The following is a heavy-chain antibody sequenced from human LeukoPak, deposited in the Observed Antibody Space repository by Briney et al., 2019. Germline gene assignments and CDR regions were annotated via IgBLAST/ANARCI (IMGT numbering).Heavy chain of an antibody. V-gene: IGHV3-49*04. D-gene: IGHD2-21*01. Sequence: GGSLRLSCTASGFTFGEYSMSWDRQAPGKGQEWVGFIRKKDGTTEYAASVRGRLTISSDESNRIAYLQMNSLKTEDTAVYHCNRWHMRGVSDSNFWGQGTLVTVSS. J-gene: IGHJ4*02. CDR3: NRWHMRGVSDSNF. CDR1: GFTFGEYS. CDR2: IRKKDGTT.